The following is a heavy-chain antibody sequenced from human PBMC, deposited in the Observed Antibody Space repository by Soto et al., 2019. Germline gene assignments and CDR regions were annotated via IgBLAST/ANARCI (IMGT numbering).Heavy chain of an antibody. J-gene: IGHJ4*02. D-gene: IGHD1-7*01. CDR2: ISFDGSTT. V-gene: IGHV3-30-3*01. CDR1: GLTFSNYA. CDR3: PDEVELLY. Sequence: QVHLVESGGGVVQPGRSLRLSCATSGLTFSNYAFHWVRRAPGKGLEWVAVISFDGSTTFYADSVKGRFTISRDNSKNTIYLQMNSLRPEDTAVYYCPDEVELLYWGQGTLVTVSS.